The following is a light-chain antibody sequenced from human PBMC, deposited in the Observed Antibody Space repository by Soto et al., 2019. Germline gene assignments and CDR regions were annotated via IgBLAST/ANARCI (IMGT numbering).Light chain of an antibody. CDR2: TAS. CDR3: QHHGSSPPSWT. CDR1: QSVSGSY. J-gene: IGKJ1*01. V-gene: IGKV3-20*01. Sequence: ETVLTQSPGTLSLSPGERATPSCRASQSVSGSYLAWYQQKPGQAPRLLIHTASNRATGIQDRFSGSGSGTDFNLPISRLEPEDCAGYYCQHHGSSPPSWTFGPGTKVEIK.